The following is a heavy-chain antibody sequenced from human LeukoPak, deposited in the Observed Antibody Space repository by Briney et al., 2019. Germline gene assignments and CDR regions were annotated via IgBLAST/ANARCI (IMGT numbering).Heavy chain of an antibody. CDR3: ARDYGDYTLDY. D-gene: IGHD4-17*01. V-gene: IGHV1-2*02. Sequence: ASVNVSCRASGYTFTGCYIHWVRQAPGQGLEWMGWMNPNSGGTHYAQNFQGRVTMTRDTSTRTAYMGLSRLRSDDTAVYYCARDYGDYTLDYWGQGTLVTVSP. CDR1: GYTFTGCY. CDR2: MNPNSGGT. J-gene: IGHJ4*02.